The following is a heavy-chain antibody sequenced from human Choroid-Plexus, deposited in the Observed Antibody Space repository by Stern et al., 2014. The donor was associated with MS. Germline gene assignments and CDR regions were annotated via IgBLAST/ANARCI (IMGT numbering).Heavy chain of an antibody. Sequence: VQLVQSGGGVVQPGRPLRLSCVASGFTFGSCAMHWVRQAPGTGLEWGACVAYDGSNKDYADSVKGRFTSSRDNSQNTRYMQMSSLRPEDTAVYYCAKDRQYLTYFFDHWGQGSLVTVSS. CDR3: AKDRQYLTYFFDH. D-gene: IGHD2/OR15-2a*01. CDR1: GFTFGSCA. CDR2: VAYDGSNK. V-gene: IGHV3-30*18. J-gene: IGHJ5*02.